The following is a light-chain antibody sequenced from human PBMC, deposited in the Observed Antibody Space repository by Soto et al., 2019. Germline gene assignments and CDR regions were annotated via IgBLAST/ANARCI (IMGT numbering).Light chain of an antibody. CDR2: DVI. Sequence: QSVLTQPASVSGSPGQSITISCTGTSSDVGDYNYVSWYQQHPGKVPKLMIYDVINRPSGVSYRFSGSKSGNTASLTISGLQAEDEADYYCSSFTSSTNTRAFGGGTKVTVL. CDR3: SSFTSSTNTRA. V-gene: IGLV2-14*03. J-gene: IGLJ2*01. CDR1: SSDVGDYNY.